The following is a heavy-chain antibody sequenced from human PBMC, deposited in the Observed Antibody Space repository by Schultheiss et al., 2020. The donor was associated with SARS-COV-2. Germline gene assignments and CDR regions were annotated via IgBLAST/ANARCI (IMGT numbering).Heavy chain of an antibody. CDR3: AKDSYYDSSGHSFDY. D-gene: IGHD3-22*01. CDR1: GFTFSNAW. J-gene: IGHJ4*02. V-gene: IGHV3-7*01. Sequence: GESLKISCAASGFTFSNAWMSWVRQAPGKGLEWVANIKQDGSEKYYADSVKGRFTISRDNSKNTLYLQMNSLRAEDTAVYYCAKDSYYDSSGHSFDYWGQGTLVTVSS. CDR2: IKQDGSEK.